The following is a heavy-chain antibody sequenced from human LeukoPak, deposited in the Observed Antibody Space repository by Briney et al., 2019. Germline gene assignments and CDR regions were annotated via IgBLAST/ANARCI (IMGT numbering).Heavy chain of an antibody. CDR2: ISYDGSNK. Sequence: GGSLRLSCAASGFTFSSYAMHWVRQAPGKGLEWVAVISYDGSNKYYADSVKGRFTISRDNSKNTLYLQMNSLRAEDTAVHYCARALLWFGELLGTDYWGQGTLVTVSS. V-gene: IGHV3-30*04. J-gene: IGHJ4*02. CDR3: ARALLWFGELLGTDY. CDR1: GFTFSSYA. D-gene: IGHD3-10*01.